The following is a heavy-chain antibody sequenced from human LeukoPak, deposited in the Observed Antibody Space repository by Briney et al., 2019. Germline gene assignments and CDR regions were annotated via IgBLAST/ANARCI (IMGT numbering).Heavy chain of an antibody. V-gene: IGHV4-39*01. D-gene: IGHD4-17*01. CDR2: IYYSGST. J-gene: IGHJ4*02. Sequence: SETLSLTCTVSGGSISSSSYYWGWIRQPPGKGLEWIGSIYYSGSTYYNPSLKSRVTISVDTSKNQFSLKLSSVTAADTAVYYCARLYGDYDYWGQGTLVTVSS. CDR3: ARLYGDYDY. CDR1: GGSISSSSYY.